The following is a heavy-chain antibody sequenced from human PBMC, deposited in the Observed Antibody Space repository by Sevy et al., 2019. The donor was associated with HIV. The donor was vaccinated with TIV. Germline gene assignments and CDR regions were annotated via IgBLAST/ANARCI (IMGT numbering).Heavy chain of an antibody. CDR3: ARGGSGDYYYYGVDV. D-gene: IGHD3-10*01. CDR2: VSYDGSSK. CDR1: GFTFRNFG. Sequence: GGSLRPSCVGSGFTFRNFGIHWLRQAPGKGLEWLSVVSYDGSSKDYVDSVKGRFIVSRDNSKNTLYLQMNSLRTEDTAAYYCARGGSGDYYYYGVDVRGQGTTVTVSS. V-gene: IGHV3-30*03. J-gene: IGHJ6*02.